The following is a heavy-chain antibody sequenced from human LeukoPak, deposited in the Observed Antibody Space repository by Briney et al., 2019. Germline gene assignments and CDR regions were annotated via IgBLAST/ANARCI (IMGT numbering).Heavy chain of an antibody. D-gene: IGHD6-19*01. Sequence: GGSLRLSCAASGFTFSSYAMTWVRQAPGKGLEWVSAISGSGGSTYYADSVKGRFTISRDNSKNTLYLQMNSLRAEDTAVYYCAKLGYSSGWIFDYWGQGTLVTVSS. J-gene: IGHJ4*02. CDR3: AKLGYSSGWIFDY. V-gene: IGHV3-23*01. CDR2: ISGSGGST. CDR1: GFTFSSYA.